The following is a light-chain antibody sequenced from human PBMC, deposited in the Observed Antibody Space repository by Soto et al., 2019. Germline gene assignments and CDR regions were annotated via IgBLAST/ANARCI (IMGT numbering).Light chain of an antibody. Sequence: EIVLTQSPGTLSLSPGERATLSCRASQGVNNRFLAWYQQKPGQAPRLLIYSASRRAVGIPDRFSGSGSGTDFTLTISRLEPEDFAVYSCQHYDSSPTFGGGTKVDIK. J-gene: IGKJ4*01. CDR2: SAS. CDR1: QGVNNRF. CDR3: QHYDSSPT. V-gene: IGKV3-20*01.